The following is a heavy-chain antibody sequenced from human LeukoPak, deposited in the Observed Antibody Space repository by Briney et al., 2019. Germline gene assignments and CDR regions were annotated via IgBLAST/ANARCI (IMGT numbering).Heavy chain of an antibody. V-gene: IGHV3-30-3*01. Sequence: GGSLRLSCAASGFTFRNYVIHWVRQAPGRGLEWVAVTSSDLNVKLYADSVRGRFTISRDNSRSTLYLQMNSLRPEDTAIYYCAREGYYGSGSPPSLYFDYWGQGTLVTVSS. J-gene: IGHJ4*02. CDR1: GFTFRNYV. CDR2: TSSDLNVK. CDR3: AREGYYGSGSPPSLYFDY. D-gene: IGHD3-10*01.